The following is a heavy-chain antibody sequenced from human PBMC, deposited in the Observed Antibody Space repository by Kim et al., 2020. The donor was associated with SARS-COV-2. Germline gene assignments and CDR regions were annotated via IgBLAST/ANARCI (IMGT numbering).Heavy chain of an antibody. D-gene: IGHD3-9*01. CDR3: ARDTSYYDILTGYWSLRYFDY. CDR1: GFTFRSYA. CDR2: VSGSGNSI. V-gene: IGHV3-23*01. Sequence: GGSLRLSCTASGFTFRSYAMSWVRQAPGKGLEWVSTVSGSGNSIDYADSVKGRFTISRDNSKNTLYLQMNRLRAEDTAVYYCARDTSYYDILTGYWSLRYFDYWGQGTLVPVSS. J-gene: IGHJ4*02.